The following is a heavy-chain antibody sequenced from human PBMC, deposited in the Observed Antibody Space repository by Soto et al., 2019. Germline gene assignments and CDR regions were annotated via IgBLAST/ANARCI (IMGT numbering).Heavy chain of an antibody. J-gene: IGHJ4*02. V-gene: IGHV4-34*02. D-gene: IGHD5-12*01. CDR1: GESLSDYS. Sequence: QVQLRQWGAGLLKPLETLSLRCAVYGESLSDYSWSWIRQSPEKGLEWMGEINHGGSTKSNPSLKIRVTLSVCTSKNQVSRILTSATAADTAVDRCARGGGTSGYFFDYWGRGTLVTVSS. CDR2: INHGGST. CDR3: ARGGGTSGYFFDY.